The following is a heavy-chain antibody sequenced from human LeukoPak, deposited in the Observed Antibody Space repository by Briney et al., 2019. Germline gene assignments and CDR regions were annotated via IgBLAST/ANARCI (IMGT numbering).Heavy chain of an antibody. J-gene: IGHJ4*02. Sequence: GGSLRLSCVGSGFTFSNYWMNWVRQAPGKGLEWVANIKGSDKGHVDSVKGRFSVSRDDARNSLYLQMDSLRAEDTAVYYCARDVDWNYNLWGQGTVVRVSS. V-gene: IGHV3-7*01. D-gene: IGHD1-7*01. CDR3: ARDVDWNYNL. CDR1: GFTFSNYW. CDR2: IKGSDK.